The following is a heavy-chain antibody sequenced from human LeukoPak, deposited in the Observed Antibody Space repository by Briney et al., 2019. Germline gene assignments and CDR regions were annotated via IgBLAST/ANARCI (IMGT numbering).Heavy chain of an antibody. CDR3: ARHFGSRYYDSSGHYGMDV. CDR1: GGSISSYY. CDR2: IYYSGST. Sequence: SETLSLTCTVSGGSISSYYWSWIRQPPGKGLEWIGYIYYSGSTNYNPSLKSRVTISVDTSKNQFSLKLSSVTAADTAVYYCARHFGSRYYDSSGHYGMDVWGQGTTVTVSS. J-gene: IGHJ6*02. D-gene: IGHD3-22*01. V-gene: IGHV4-59*08.